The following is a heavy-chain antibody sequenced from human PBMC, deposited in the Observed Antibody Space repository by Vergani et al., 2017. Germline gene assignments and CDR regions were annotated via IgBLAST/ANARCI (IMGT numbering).Heavy chain of an antibody. D-gene: IGHD3-10*01. CDR1: GYTFTGYY. Sequence: QVQLVQSGAEVKKPGASVKVSCKASGYTFTGYYMHWVRQAPGQGLEWMGWINPNSGGTNYAQGFQGRVTMTRDTSISTAYMELSRLRSDDTAVYYCARALYNGGYYGSGRASCFDPWGQGTLVTVSS. CDR3: ARALYNGGYYGSGRASCFDP. V-gene: IGHV1-2*02. CDR2: INPNSGGT. J-gene: IGHJ5*02.